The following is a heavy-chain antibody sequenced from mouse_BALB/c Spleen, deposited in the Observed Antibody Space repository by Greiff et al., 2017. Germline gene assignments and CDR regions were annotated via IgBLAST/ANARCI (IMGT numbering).Heavy chain of an antibody. CDR2: ISYSGST. Sequence: EVQLQESGPGLVKPSQSLSLTCTVTGYSITSDYAWNWIRQFPGNKLEWMGYISYSGSTSYNPSLKSRISITRDTSKNQFFLQLNSVTTEDTATYYCARGDYYGYVNAMDYWGQGTPVTVSS. CDR1: GYSITSDYA. V-gene: IGHV3-2*02. D-gene: IGHD1-2*01. CDR3: ARGDYYGYVNAMDY. J-gene: IGHJ4*01.